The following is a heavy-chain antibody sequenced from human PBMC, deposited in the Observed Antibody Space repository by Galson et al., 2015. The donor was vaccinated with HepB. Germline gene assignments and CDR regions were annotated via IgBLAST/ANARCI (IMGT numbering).Heavy chain of an antibody. CDR3: ARNMVRGVPGAFDI. D-gene: IGHD3-10*01. J-gene: IGHJ3*02. CDR1: GFTFSSYS. CDR2: ISSSSSYI. V-gene: IGHV3-21*01. Sequence: SLRLSCAASGFTFSSYSMNWVRQAPGKGLEWVSSISSSSSYIYYADSVKGRFTISRDNAKNSLYLQMNSLRAEDTAVYYCARNMVRGVPGAFDIWGQGTMVTVSS.